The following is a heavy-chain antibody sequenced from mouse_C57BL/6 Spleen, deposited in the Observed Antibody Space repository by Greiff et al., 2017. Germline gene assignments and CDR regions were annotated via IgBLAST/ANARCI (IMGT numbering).Heavy chain of an antibody. CDR2: IDPSDSYT. J-gene: IGHJ2*01. Sequence: QVQLKQPGAELVMPGASVKLSCKASGYTFTSYWMHWVKQRPGQGLEWIGEIDPSDSYTNYTQKFKGKSTLTVDKSSSTAYMQLSSLTSEDSAVYYCARGEEPTETLLDYWGQGTTLTVSS. D-gene: IGHD1-1*01. V-gene: IGHV1-69*01. CDR1: GYTFTSYW. CDR3: ARGEEPTETLLDY.